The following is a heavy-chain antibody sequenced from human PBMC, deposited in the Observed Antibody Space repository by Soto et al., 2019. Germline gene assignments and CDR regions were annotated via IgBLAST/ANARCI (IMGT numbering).Heavy chain of an antibody. CDR3: ARVLFYYYDSSSPIDY. CDR1: GGSFSGYY. V-gene: IGHV4-34*01. Sequence: QVQLQQWGAGLLKPSETLSLTCAVYGGSFSGYYWSWIRQPPGKGLEWIGEINHSGSTNYNPSLKSLVTISVDTSKNQFSLKLSSVTAADTSVYYWARVLFYYYDSSSPIDYWGQGTLVTVSS. D-gene: IGHD3-22*01. J-gene: IGHJ4*02. CDR2: INHSGST.